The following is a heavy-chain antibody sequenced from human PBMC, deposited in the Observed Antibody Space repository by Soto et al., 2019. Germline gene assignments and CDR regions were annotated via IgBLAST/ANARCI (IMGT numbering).Heavy chain of an antibody. V-gene: IGHV4-39*01. Sequence: SETLSLTCTVSGGSISSSSYYWGWIRQPPGKGLEWIGSIYYSGSAYYNPSLKSRVTISVDTSKNQFSLKLSSVTAADTAVYYCARQVVGFLEWLLSVDYYYGMDVWGQGTTVTVSS. D-gene: IGHD3-3*02. J-gene: IGHJ6*02. CDR2: IYYSGSA. CDR1: GGSISSSSYY. CDR3: ARQVVGFLEWLLSVDYYYGMDV.